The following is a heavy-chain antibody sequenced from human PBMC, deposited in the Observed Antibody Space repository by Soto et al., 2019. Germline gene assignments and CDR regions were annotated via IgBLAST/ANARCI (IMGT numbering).Heavy chain of an antibody. D-gene: IGHD4-17*01. CDR2: INHSGST. J-gene: IGHJ4*02. CDR1: GRSFSGYY. V-gene: IGHV4-34*01. CDR3: ARYYGGKVLDY. Sequence: QVQLQQWGAGLLKPSETLSLTCAVYGRSFSGYYWSWIRQPPGKGLGWIGEINHSGSTNYNPSLKSRVTISVDTSISVDTSKNQFSLKLSSVTAADTAVYYCARYYGGKVLDYWGQGTLVTVSS.